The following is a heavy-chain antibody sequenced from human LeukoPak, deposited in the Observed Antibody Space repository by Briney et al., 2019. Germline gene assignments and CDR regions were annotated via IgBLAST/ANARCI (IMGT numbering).Heavy chain of an antibody. Sequence: GGSLRLSCAASGFTFSSYAMSWVRQAPGKGLEWVSGISGSGGSAYYADSVKSRFTISRDNSKNTLYLQMSSLRAEDTAVYYCAKMPVSYSSGWSNFDYWGQGTLVTVSS. CDR3: AKMPVSYSSGWSNFDY. CDR1: GFTFSSYA. CDR2: ISGSGGSA. D-gene: IGHD6-19*01. J-gene: IGHJ4*02. V-gene: IGHV3-23*01.